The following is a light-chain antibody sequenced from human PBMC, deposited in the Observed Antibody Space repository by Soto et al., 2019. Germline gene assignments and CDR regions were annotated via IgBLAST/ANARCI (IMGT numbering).Light chain of an antibody. V-gene: IGKV3-20*01. Sequence: EIVLTQSPGTLSLSPGERATLSCRASQSVSSSYLAWYQQKPGQAPRLLIYDASSRATGIPDRFSGSGSGKDFTLTISRLEPEDFAVYYCQQYGSSPGTFGQGTKLEIK. CDR1: QSVSSSY. CDR2: DAS. CDR3: QQYGSSPGT. J-gene: IGKJ2*01.